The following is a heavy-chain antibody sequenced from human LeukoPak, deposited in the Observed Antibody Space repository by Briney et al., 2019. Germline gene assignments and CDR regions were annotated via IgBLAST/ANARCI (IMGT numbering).Heavy chain of an antibody. CDR2: MNPNSGNT. Sequence: ASVKVSCKASGYTFTSYDINWVRQATGQGLEWMGWMNPNSGNTGYAQKFQGRVTMTRNTSISTAYMELSSLRSVDTAVYYCARQYYYDSSGYLDWFDPWGQGTLVTVSS. J-gene: IGHJ5*02. CDR3: ARQYYYDSSGYLDWFDP. V-gene: IGHV1-8*01. D-gene: IGHD3-22*01. CDR1: GYTFTSYD.